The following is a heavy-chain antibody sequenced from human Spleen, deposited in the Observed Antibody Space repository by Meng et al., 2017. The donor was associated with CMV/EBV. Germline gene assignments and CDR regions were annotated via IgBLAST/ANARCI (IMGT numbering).Heavy chain of an antibody. D-gene: IGHD3-3*01. V-gene: IGHV5-51*01. CDR1: GYTFASSW. Sequence: GESLKISCRGSGYTFASSWIAWVRQMPGKGLEWLGTIYPLDSDTRYSPSFQGQVTISADKSISTAYLQWSSLKASDTAMYYCARQSGYYYYGMDVWGQGTTVTVSS. CDR3: ARQSGYYYYGMDV. CDR2: IYPLDSDT. J-gene: IGHJ6*02.